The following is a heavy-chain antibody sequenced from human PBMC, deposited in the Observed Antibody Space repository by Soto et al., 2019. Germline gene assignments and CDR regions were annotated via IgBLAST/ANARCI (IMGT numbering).Heavy chain of an antibody. V-gene: IGHV1-69*01. CDR3: AVESALMTTVPLRP. D-gene: IGHD4-17*01. CDR1: GGTFNTST. J-gene: IGHJ5*02. CDR2: VIPIYGSP. Sequence: VQLVQSGAEVREPGSSVKVSCKASGGTFNTSTITWVRQAPGQGLDYMGGVIPIYGSPYYARKFQGRVTITADVSAGTAYMAMHSLRSGATAVYYCAVESALMTTVPLRPWGQGTLVSVSS.